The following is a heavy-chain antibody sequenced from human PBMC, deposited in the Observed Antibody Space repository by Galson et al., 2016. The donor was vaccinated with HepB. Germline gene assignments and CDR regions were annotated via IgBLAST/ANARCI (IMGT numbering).Heavy chain of an antibody. V-gene: IGHV1-18*01. Sequence: SVKVSCKASGFTFSSYAISWVRQAPGQGLEWMGWINARKGNTDYSQKFEGRVIMTTDTSTNSAYMELRSLKPDDTAVYYCARDVLTITGSSDFDYWGQGTLVTVSS. CDR1: GFTFSSYA. J-gene: IGHJ4*02. D-gene: IGHD1-14*01. CDR3: ARDVLTITGSSDFDY. CDR2: INARKGNT.